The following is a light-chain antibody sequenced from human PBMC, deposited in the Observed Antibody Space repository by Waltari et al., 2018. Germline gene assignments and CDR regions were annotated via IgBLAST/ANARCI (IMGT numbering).Light chain of an antibody. Sequence: DVVMTQSPLSLPVTLGQPASISCWSSQSLLHSDGNTYLNWFQQRPGKSPRRLIYQVSIRDSGVPDRFSGRGSGTDFTLKSSRVEADDVGVYYCMQGTHWPRTFGQGTKVEIK. J-gene: IGKJ1*01. V-gene: IGKV2-30*02. CDR1: QSLLHSDGNTY. CDR3: MQGTHWPRT. CDR2: QVS.